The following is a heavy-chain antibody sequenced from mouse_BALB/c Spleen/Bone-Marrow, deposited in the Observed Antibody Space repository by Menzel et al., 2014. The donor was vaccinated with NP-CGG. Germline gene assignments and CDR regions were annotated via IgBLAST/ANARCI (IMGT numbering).Heavy chain of an antibody. J-gene: IGHJ2*01. CDR3: TRGGNWDDFDY. Sequence: EVQLVESGGGLVQPGGSRKLSCAASGFTFSSFGMHWVRQAPEKGLEWVAYISSGSSTIFYADTVKGRFTVSRDNPKNTLFLQTTSLRSEDTAMYYCTRGGNWDDFDYWGQGTTLTVSS. CDR2: ISSGSSTI. D-gene: IGHD4-1*01. V-gene: IGHV5-17*02. CDR1: GFTFSSFG.